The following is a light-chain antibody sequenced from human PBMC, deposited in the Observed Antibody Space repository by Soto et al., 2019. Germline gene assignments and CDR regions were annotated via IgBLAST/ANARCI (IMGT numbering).Light chain of an antibody. Sequence: EIVLTQSPATLSLSPGERATLSCRASQSVSSYLVWYQQKPGQAPRLLIYDASNRATGIPARFSGSGSGTDFTLTISRLEPEDFAVYYCQQRSNWPPGYTFGQGTKLEIK. V-gene: IGKV3-11*01. CDR1: QSVSSY. CDR3: QQRSNWPPGYT. J-gene: IGKJ2*01. CDR2: DAS.